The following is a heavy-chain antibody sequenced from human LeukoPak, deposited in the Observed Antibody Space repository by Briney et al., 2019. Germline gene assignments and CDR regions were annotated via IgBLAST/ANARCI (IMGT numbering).Heavy chain of an antibody. CDR2: IRYNGSNK. D-gene: IGHD4-17*01. Sequence: GGSLRLSCAASGFTSSSYGMHWVRQAPGKGLEWVAFIRYNGSNKYYADSVKGRFTISRDNSKNTLYLQMNSLRAEDTAVYYCATLATVTTDYWGQGTLVTASS. CDR1: GFTSSSYG. V-gene: IGHV3-30*02. CDR3: ATLATVTTDY. J-gene: IGHJ4*02.